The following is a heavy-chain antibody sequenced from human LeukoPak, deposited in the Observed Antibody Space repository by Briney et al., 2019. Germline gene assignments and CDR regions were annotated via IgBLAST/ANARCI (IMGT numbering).Heavy chain of an antibody. J-gene: IGHJ4*02. CDR1: GFTFSSYG. CDR3: AKAQMVVAATRFDY. V-gene: IGHV3-33*06. Sequence: GRSLRLSCAASGFTFSSYGMHWVRQAPGKGLEWVAVIWYDGSNKYYADSVKGRFTISRDNSKNTLYLQMNSLRAEDTAVYYCAKAQMVVAATRFDYWGQGTLVTVSS. D-gene: IGHD2-15*01. CDR2: IWYDGSNK.